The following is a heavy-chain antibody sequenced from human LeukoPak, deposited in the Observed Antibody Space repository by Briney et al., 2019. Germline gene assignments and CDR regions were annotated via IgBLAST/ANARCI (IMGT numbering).Heavy chain of an antibody. CDR3: ARPESDSSGWYELY. D-gene: IGHD6-19*01. CDR1: YW. Sequence: YWSWIRQHPGKGLEWIGIIYPGDSDTRYSPSFQGQVTISADKSISTAYLQWSSLKASDTAMYYCARPESDSSGWYELYWGQGTLVTVSS. J-gene: IGHJ4*02. CDR2: IYPGDSDT. V-gene: IGHV5-51*01.